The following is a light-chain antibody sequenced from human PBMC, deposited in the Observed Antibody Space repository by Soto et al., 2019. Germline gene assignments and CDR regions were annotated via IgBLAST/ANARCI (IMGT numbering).Light chain of an antibody. V-gene: IGKV1-39*01. CDR3: QQSYNTLLYT. CDR2: AAS. J-gene: IGKJ2*01. Sequence: DIQMTQSPSSLSASVGDRVTITCRASQSISDYLNWYQQKPGKAPKLLIHAASSLQSGVPSRFSGSGSGTDFTLTISSLQPEDFANYYCQQSYNTLLYTFGQGTKVDIX. CDR1: QSISDY.